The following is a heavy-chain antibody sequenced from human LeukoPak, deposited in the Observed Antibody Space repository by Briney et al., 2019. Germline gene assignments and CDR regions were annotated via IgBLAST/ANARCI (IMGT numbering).Heavy chain of an antibody. J-gene: IGHJ4*02. CDR2: ISGSGGST. D-gene: IGHD3-22*01. CDR1: GFTFSSYA. CDR3: VKPMIVVVIRAHDY. Sequence: PGGSLRLSCAASGFTFSSYAMSWVRQAPGKGLEWVSAISGSGGSTYYADSVKGRFTISRDNSKNTLCLQMNSLRAEDTAVYYCVKPMIVVVIRAHDYWGQGTLVTVSS. V-gene: IGHV3-23*01.